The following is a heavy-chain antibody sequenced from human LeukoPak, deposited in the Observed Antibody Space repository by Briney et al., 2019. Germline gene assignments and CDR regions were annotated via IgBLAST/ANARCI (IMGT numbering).Heavy chain of an antibody. CDR1: GCTFTGHY. V-gene: IGHV1-2*02. J-gene: IGHJ4*02. CDR2: INPNNGGT. Sequence: ASVKVPCKASGCTFTGHYMHWVRQAPGQGLEWMGWINPNNGGTNYAQKLQGRVTMTRDTSISTAYMELSRLRSDDTAVYYCARGYALYSGRYIDFDYWGQGTLVTVSS. D-gene: IGHD1-26*01. CDR3: ARGYALYSGRYIDFDY.